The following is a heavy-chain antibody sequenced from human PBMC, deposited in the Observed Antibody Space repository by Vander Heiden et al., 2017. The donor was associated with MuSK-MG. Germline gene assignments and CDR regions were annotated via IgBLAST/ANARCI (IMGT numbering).Heavy chain of an antibody. J-gene: IGHJ5*02. CDR3: ARCGGRWLQLGWFDP. D-gene: IGHD5-12*01. Sequence: QVQLVQSGAEVKKPGSSVKVSCKASGGTFSSYAISWVRQAPGQGLEWMGRIIPILGIANYEQKFQGRVTITADKSTSTAYMELSSLRSEDTAVYYCARCGGRWLQLGWFDPWGQGTLVTVSS. V-gene: IGHV1-69*04. CDR2: IIPILGIA. CDR1: GGTFSSYA.